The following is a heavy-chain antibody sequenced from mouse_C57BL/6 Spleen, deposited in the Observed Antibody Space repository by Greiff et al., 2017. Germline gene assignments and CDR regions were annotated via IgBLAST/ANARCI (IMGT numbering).Heavy chain of an antibody. D-gene: IGHD2-3*01. CDR2: IYPGDGDT. Sequence: LVEPGASVKISCKASGYAFSSSWMNWVKQRPGKGLEWIGRIYPGDGDTNYNGKFKGKATLTADKSSSTAYMQLSSLTSEDSAVYFCARSGDGYSYYFDYWGQGTTLTVSS. J-gene: IGHJ2*01. V-gene: IGHV1-82*01. CDR1: GYAFSSSW. CDR3: ARSGDGYSYYFDY.